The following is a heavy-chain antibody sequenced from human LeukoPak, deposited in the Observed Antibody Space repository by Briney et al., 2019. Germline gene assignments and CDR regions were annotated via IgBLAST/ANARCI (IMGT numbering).Heavy chain of an antibody. V-gene: IGHV4-38-2*01. CDR3: ARNGTSSYFDY. J-gene: IGHJ4*02. D-gene: IGHD2-2*01. CDR1: GYSISSGYY. CDR2: IYHSGST. Sequence: SETLSLTCAVSGYSISSGYYWGWIRHAPGKGLEWIGSIYHSGSTHYNPSLKSRVTISVDTPKNQFSLKLSAVTAADTAVYYCARNGTSSYFDYWGQGTLVTVSS.